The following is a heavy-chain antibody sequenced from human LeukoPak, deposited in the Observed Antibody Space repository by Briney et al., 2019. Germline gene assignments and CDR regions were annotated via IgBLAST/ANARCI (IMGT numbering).Heavy chain of an antibody. J-gene: IGHJ4*02. Sequence: GGSLRLSCAASGFTFSNHWMHWVRQAPGKGLMWVSRINRGGSRTDYADSVKGRFTISRDDAKNTLYLQLNSLRAEDTAVYFCARGGSDTTMAHDYWGQGTLVTVSS. V-gene: IGHV3-74*01. CDR3: ARGGSDTTMAHDY. CDR2: INRGGSRT. CDR1: GFTFSNHW. D-gene: IGHD5-18*01.